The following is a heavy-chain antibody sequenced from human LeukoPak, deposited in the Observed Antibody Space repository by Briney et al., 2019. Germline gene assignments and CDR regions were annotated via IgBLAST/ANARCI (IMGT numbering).Heavy chain of an antibody. V-gene: IGHV4-38-2*02. Sequence: PSETLSLTCTVSGYSISSGYYWGWIRQPPGKGLEWIGSIYHSGSTYYNPSLKSRVTISVDTSKNQFSLQLNSVTPEDTAVYYCARGRVGYSSGWYKGVMGAFDIWGQGTMVTVSS. CDR3: ARGRVGYSSGWYKGVMGAFDI. CDR1: GYSISSGYY. J-gene: IGHJ3*02. D-gene: IGHD6-19*01. CDR2: IYHSGST.